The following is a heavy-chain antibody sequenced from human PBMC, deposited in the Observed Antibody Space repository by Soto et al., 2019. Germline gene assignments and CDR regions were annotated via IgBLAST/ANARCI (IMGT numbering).Heavy chain of an antibody. V-gene: IGHV1-18*01. Sequence: ASVKVSCKASGYTFTSYGISWVRQSPGQGLEWMGWISAYNGNTNYAQKLQGRVTMTTDTSTSTAYMELRSLRSDDTAVYYCARDQATIFGVVIIPVPYYGMDVWGQGTTVTVSS. J-gene: IGHJ6*02. CDR3: ARDQATIFGVVIIPVPYYGMDV. CDR2: ISAYNGNT. CDR1: GYTFTSYG. D-gene: IGHD3-3*01.